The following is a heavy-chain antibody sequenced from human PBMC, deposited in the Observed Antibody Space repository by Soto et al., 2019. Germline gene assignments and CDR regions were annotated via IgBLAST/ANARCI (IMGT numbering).Heavy chain of an antibody. V-gene: IGHV3-74*01. CDR2: INSDGSST. D-gene: IGHD2-2*01. J-gene: IGHJ6*02. CDR3: AAGYCSSTSCYDPDDFVDYYYYYGMDV. CDR1: GFTFSSYW. Sequence: GGSLRLSCAASGFTFSSYWMHWVRQAPGKGLVWVSRINSDGSSTSYADSVKGRFTISRDNAKNTLYLQMNSLRAEDTAVYYCAAGYCSSTSCYDPDDFVDYYYYYGMDVWGQGTTVTVSS.